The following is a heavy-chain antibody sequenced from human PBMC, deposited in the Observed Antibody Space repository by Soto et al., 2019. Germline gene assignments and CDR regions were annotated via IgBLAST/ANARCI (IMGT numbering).Heavy chain of an antibody. D-gene: IGHD2-8*01. V-gene: IGHV3-30-3*01. J-gene: IGHJ4*02. Sequence: QVQLVESGGGVVQPGRSLRLSCAASGFTFSSYAMHWVRQAPGKGLEWVAVVSYDGSNKYYADSVKGRFTISRDNSKNTLYLQMNSLRAEDTAVYYCAREGNDCFDYWGKGTLVTVSS. CDR2: VSYDGSNK. CDR1: GFTFSSYA. CDR3: AREGNDCFDY.